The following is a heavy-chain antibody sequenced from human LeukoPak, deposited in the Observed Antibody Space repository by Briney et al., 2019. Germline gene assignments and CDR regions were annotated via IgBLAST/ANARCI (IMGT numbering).Heavy chain of an antibody. CDR3: ARDYSSGWYGNMDV. CDR2: ISGSGGST. V-gene: IGHV3-23*01. D-gene: IGHD6-19*01. CDR1: GFTFGNYG. Sequence: GGSLRLSCAASGFTFGNYGMSWVRQAPGKGLEWVSAISGSGGSTYYADSVKGRFTISRDNAKNSLYLQMNSLRAEDTAVYYCARDYSSGWYGNMDVWGKGTTVTVSS. J-gene: IGHJ6*03.